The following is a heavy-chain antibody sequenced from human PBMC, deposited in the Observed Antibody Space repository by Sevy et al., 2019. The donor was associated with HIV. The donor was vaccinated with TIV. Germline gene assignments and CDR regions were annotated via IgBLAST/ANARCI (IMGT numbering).Heavy chain of an antibody. CDR1: GLTFSSYA. J-gene: IGHJ6*02. D-gene: IGHD6-13*01. CDR3: ARVAAYSSSWQLYYYGMDV. V-gene: IGHV3-30-3*01. Sequence: GGSLRLSCAASGLTFSSYAMHWVRQAPGKGLEWVAVISYDGSNKYYADSVKGRFTISRDNSTNTLYLQMNSLRAEDTAVYYCARVAAYSSSWQLYYYGMDVWGQGTTVTVS. CDR2: ISYDGSNK.